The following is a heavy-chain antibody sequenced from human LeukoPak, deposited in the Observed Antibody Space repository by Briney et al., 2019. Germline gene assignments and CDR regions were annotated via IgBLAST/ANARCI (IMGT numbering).Heavy chain of an antibody. D-gene: IGHD2-15*01. CDR2: IWYDGGNK. V-gene: IGHV3-33*01. J-gene: IGHJ3*02. CDR1: GFTFSSYG. Sequence: GGSLRLSCAASGFTFSSYGMHWVRQAPGKGLEWVAVIWYDGGNKYYADSVKGRFTISRDNSKSTLYLQMNSLRAEDTAVYYCARDAMVVAATGAFDIWGQGTMVTVSS. CDR3: ARDAMVVAATGAFDI.